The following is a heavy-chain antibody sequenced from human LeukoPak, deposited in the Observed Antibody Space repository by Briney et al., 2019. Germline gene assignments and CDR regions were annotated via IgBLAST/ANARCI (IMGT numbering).Heavy chain of an antibody. CDR1: GFMFNDYY. D-gene: IGHD3/OR15-3a*01. J-gene: IGHJ4*02. CDR2: ISSSGSII. CDR3: ARVDTYYDIWSSDDQPSYFDF. Sequence: PGGSLRLSCAASGFMFNDYYMSWIRQAPGKGLEWVSYISSSGSIIYYADSVKGRFTISRDNAKNSLNLQMNSLRAEDTAVYYCARVDTYYDIWSSDDQPSYFDFWGQGTLVTVSS. V-gene: IGHV3-11*01.